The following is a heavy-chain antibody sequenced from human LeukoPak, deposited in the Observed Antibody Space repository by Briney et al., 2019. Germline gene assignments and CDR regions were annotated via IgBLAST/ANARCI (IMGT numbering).Heavy chain of an antibody. CDR1: GFKFNSYA. V-gene: IGHV3-30*18. Sequence: GGSLRLSCAASGFKFNSYAIHWVRQAPGKGLQWVTVISYDGSNKYYADSVKGRFTISRDNSKNTVYLQINSLRAEDTAVYHCAQGGSEIYYFYHGMDVWGRGTTVTVSS. CDR3: AQGGSEIYYFYHGMDV. D-gene: IGHD3-10*01. CDR2: ISYDGSNK. J-gene: IGHJ6*02.